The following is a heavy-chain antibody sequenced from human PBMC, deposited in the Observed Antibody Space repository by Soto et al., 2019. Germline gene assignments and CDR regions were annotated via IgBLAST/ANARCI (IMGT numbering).Heavy chain of an antibody. J-gene: IGHJ6*02. CDR1: GYTFSNYG. CDR2: ISGHNGQT. V-gene: IGHV1-18*01. CDR3: ARDGRKEIWVEGLHTMDV. Sequence: QVQLVQSGPEMKKPGASVKVSCKASGYTFSNYGISWVRQAPGQGLEWVGWISGHNGQTKSAQKFWGRVTMSTDISRSAAYMELKSRRSDDTAMYFCARDGRKEIWVEGLHTMDVWGRGTTVTVSS. D-gene: IGHD1-26*01.